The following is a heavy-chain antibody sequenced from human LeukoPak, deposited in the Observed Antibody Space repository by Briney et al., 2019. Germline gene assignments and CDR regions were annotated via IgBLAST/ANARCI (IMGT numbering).Heavy chain of an antibody. D-gene: IGHD3-22*01. J-gene: IGHJ4*02. CDR2: IKEDGSDK. Sequence: GGSLRLSCAASGVTLSSYWMSWVRQAPGEGLEWVANIKEDGSDKYYVDSVKGRFTISRDNAKNSLYLQMNSLRAEDTAVYYCARGRFNYGSSGYSSFYRWGGGTLVTVSS. CDR3: ARGRFNYGSSGYSSFYR. V-gene: IGHV3-7*01. CDR1: GVTLSSYW.